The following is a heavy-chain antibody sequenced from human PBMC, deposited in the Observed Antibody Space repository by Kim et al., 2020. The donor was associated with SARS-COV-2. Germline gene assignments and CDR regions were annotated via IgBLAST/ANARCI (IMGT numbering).Heavy chain of an antibody. J-gene: IGHJ4*02. CDR1: GFTFSNAW. CDR2: IKRKSEGETT. V-gene: IGHV3-15*01. Sequence: GGSLRLSCAASGFTFSNAWMSLVRQAPGKGLEWVGRIKRKSEGETTGYATHVKGRFTISRDDSENTVYLQMNSLEIGDTGLYYCTTYEKWCQGNLVTVSS. D-gene: IGHD3-22*01. CDR3: TTYEK.